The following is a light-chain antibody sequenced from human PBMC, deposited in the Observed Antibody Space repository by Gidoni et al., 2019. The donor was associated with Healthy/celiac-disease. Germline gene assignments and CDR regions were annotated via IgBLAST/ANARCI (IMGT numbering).Light chain of an antibody. CDR3: QQLNSYTCLT. CDR2: AAS. CDR1: QGISSY. V-gene: IGKV1-9*01. J-gene: IGKJ4*01. Sequence: DIQLTQSPSFLSASVADRVTITCRASQGISSYLAWYQQKPGKAPKILIYAASTLQSGVPSRFSGSGSGTEFTFTISSLQPEDCATYYCQQLNSYTCLTFDGGTKVEIK.